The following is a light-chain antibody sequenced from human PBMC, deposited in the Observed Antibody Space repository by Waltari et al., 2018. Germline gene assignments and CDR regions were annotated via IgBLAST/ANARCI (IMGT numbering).Light chain of an antibody. Sequence: QSALTQPRSVSGSPGQSVTISCTGTSSNVGGYDYASWYQHHPGKAPKLMIFDVTKRPSGVPDRFSGSKSGNTASLTISGLQAEDEADYYCCSYAGSYTHVVFGGGTKLTVL. V-gene: IGLV2-11*01. CDR2: DVT. CDR3: CSYAGSYTHVV. CDR1: SSNVGGYDY. J-gene: IGLJ2*01.